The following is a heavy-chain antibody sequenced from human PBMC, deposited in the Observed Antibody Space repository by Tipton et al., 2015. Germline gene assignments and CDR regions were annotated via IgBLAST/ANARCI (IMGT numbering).Heavy chain of an antibody. Sequence: TLSLTCTVSGDSIHKYYLTWIRQPPGRGLEWIGYIYHSASSNYNPSLKSRVTISLDTSKNQVSLKLSSVTAADTAVYYCARRFSHSSSWTFDYWGQGTLVTVSS. V-gene: IGHV4-59*08. CDR3: ARRFSHSSSWTFDY. CDR2: IYHSASS. CDR1: GDSIHKYY. J-gene: IGHJ4*02. D-gene: IGHD6-13*01.